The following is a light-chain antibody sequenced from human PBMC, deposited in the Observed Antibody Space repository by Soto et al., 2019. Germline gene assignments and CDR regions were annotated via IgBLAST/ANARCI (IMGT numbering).Light chain of an antibody. Sequence: QSALTQPRSVSGSPGQSVTISCTGTSSDVGGYNYVSWYQQHPGKAPKLMIYDVSKRPSGVPDRFSGSKSGNTASLTISGLQAEDEADYYCFSSAGSYKGYVFGTGTKVTVL. CDR2: DVS. CDR1: SSDVGGYNY. J-gene: IGLJ1*01. V-gene: IGLV2-11*01. CDR3: FSSAGSYKGYV.